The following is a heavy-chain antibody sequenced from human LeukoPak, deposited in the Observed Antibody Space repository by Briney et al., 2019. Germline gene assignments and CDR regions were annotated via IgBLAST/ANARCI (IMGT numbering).Heavy chain of an antibody. D-gene: IGHD3-10*01. V-gene: IGHV5-51*01. CDR1: GYSFTSYW. Sequence: GGSLEISCKGSGYSFTSYWIGWVRQMPGKGLEGMGIIYPGNSDTRYSPSFQGQVTISADKSISTAYLQWSSLEASDTAMYYCARHYYGSGSHGMDVWGQGTTVTVSS. CDR2: IYPGNSDT. J-gene: IGHJ6*02. CDR3: ARHYYGSGSHGMDV.